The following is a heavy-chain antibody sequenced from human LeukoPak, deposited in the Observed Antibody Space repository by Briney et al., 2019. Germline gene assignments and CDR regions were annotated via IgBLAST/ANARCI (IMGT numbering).Heavy chain of an antibody. D-gene: IGHD3-3*01. CDR2: INPNSGGT. Sequence: GSVKVSCKASGCTFTGYYMHWVRQAPGQGLEWMGWINPNSGGTNYAQKFQGWVTMTRDTSISTAYMELSRLRSDDTAVYYCARAYYDFWSGYLGHYYYYYGMDVWGQGTTVTVSS. CDR1: GCTFTGYY. J-gene: IGHJ6*02. CDR3: ARAYYDFWSGYLGHYYYYYGMDV. V-gene: IGHV1-2*04.